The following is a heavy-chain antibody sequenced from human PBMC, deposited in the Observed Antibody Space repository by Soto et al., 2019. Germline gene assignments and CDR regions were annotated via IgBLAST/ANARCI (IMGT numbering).Heavy chain of an antibody. J-gene: IGHJ4*02. Sequence: PGESLKISCKGSGYSFTSYWISWVRQMPGKGLEWMGRIDPSDSYTNYSPSFQGHVTISADKSISTAYLQWSSLKASDTAMYYCARRDNGRGAILPFDYWGQGTLVTGSS. CDR1: GYSFTSYW. CDR2: IDPSDSYT. CDR3: ARRDNGRGAILPFDY. V-gene: IGHV5-10-1*01. D-gene: IGHD3-10*01.